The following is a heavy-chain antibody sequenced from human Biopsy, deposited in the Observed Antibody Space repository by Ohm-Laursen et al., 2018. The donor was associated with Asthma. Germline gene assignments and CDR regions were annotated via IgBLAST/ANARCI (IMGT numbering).Heavy chain of an antibody. CDR1: GFTFSSYS. Sequence: SLRLSCAASGFTFSSYSMNWVRQAPGKGLEWVSSISSSSYIYYADSVKGRFTVSRDNAKNSLYLQMNSLRAEDTAVYYCARDRYGDYVGWFDPWGQGTLVIVSS. CDR2: ISSSSYI. CDR3: ARDRYGDYVGWFDP. V-gene: IGHV3-21*01. J-gene: IGHJ5*02. D-gene: IGHD4-17*01.